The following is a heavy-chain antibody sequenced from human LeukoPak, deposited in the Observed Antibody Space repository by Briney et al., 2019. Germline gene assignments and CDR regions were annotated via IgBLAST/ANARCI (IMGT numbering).Heavy chain of an antibody. Sequence: PGGSLRLPCAASGFTFSSYWMHWVRQAPGKGLVWVSRINTDGSSTSYADSVKGRFTISRDNAKNTLYLQMNSLRAEDTAVYYCARKSPLIAPPFDYGAREPLVTVPS. D-gene: IGHD2/OR15-2a*01. J-gene: IGHJ4*02. CDR3: ARKSPLIAPPFDY. CDR1: GFTFSSYW. V-gene: IGHV3-74*01. CDR2: INTDGSST.